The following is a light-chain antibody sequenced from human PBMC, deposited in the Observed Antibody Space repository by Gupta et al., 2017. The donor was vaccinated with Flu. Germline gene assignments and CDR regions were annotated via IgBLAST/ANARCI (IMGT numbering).Light chain of an antibody. J-gene: IGLJ2*01. Sequence: QSFTLSGTGTLMVVGNYNDVTRYQQHPGKAPKLIIYDVTNRPSGVPDRFSGSKSGNTASLTISGLQAEDETDYYCCSYAGTYVVFGGGTKLTVL. CDR2: DVT. V-gene: IGLV2-11*03. CDR3: CSYAGTYVV. CDR1: LMVVGNYND.